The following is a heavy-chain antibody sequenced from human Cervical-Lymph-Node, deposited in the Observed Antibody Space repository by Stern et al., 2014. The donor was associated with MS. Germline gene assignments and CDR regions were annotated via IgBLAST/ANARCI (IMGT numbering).Heavy chain of an antibody. CDR1: GGSISSAEYY. Sequence: VQLVESGPGLVKPSQTLSLTCAVSGGSISSAEYYWSWIRQSPGTGLEWIGYIHNSGTIYYNPSLKSRVTISVDTSKNQFSLKLRSVTAADTAVYYCSRDADGYSLVFGYWGRGTLVTVSS. V-gene: IGHV4-30-4*01. D-gene: IGHD5-24*01. CDR2: IHNSGTI. J-gene: IGHJ4*02. CDR3: SRDADGYSLVFGY.